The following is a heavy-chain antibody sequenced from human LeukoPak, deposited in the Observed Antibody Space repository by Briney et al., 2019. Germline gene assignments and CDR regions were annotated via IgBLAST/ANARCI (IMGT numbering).Heavy chain of an antibody. CDR3: ARWNILTGYSLDY. J-gene: IGHJ4*02. Sequence: PSETLSLTCTVSGGSISSYYWSWIRQPPGKGLEWVGYIYYSGSNNYNPSLKCRVTISVDTSKNQFSLKLSSVTAADTAVYYCARWNILTGYSLDYWGQGTLVTVSS. V-gene: IGHV4-59*01. CDR1: GGSISSYY. CDR2: IYYSGSN. D-gene: IGHD3-9*01.